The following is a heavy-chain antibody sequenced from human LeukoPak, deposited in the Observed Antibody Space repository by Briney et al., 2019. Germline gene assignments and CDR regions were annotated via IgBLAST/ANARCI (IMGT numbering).Heavy chain of an antibody. J-gene: IGHJ4*02. CDR2: IRSHGRNE. Sequence: GGSLRLSCAASGFTFSSFGMHWVRQAPGKGLEWVAFIRSHGRNEYYADSVKGRFVISRDNSKNILYLQMNNLRIDDAAVYYCAKDFEVVGATPYFDSWGQGTLVTVSS. CDR3: AKDFEVVGATPYFDS. D-gene: IGHD1-26*01. CDR1: GFTFSSFG. V-gene: IGHV3-30*02.